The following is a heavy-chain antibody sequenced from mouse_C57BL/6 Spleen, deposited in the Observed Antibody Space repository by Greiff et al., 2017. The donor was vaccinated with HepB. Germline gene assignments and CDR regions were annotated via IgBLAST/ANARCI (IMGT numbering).Heavy chain of an antibody. CDR2: ISSGSSTN. CDR1: GFSFTDYG. Sequence: EVKLVESGPGLVKPGGSLKLSCAASGFSFTDYGMHWVRQAPGKGLEWVAYISSGSSTNYYAATVKGRVTISRDTAKHTLFLQMTRLGAEDAAMYYGARSRRAMDYWGQGTTVTVSS. J-gene: IGHJ4*01. CDR3: ARSRRAMDY. V-gene: IGHV5-17*01.